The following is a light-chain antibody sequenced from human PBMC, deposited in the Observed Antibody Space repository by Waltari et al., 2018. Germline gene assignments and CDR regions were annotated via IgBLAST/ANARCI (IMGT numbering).Light chain of an antibody. CDR1: TGAVTSGHW. Sequence: QAVVTQEPSLTVSPGGTVTLTCGSSTGAVTSGHWPYWFQQKPGRAPRTWSYDTDNKHSWQPARFSGSLRGGKAALTLSGAQPEDEADYYCLVSYPDVRVFGGGTKLTVL. J-gene: IGLJ3*02. V-gene: IGLV7-46*01. CDR3: LVSYPDVRV. CDR2: DTD.